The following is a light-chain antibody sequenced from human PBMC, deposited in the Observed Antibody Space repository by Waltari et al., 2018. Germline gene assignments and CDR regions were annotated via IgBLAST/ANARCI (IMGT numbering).Light chain of an antibody. CDR2: GAS. CDR3: QRYGGSPT. V-gene: IGKV3-20*01. Sequence: EIVLTQSPGTLSLPPGERATLSCRASQSVSSLFAWYQQKPAHSPSPLIYGASERATGIPASFSGCASGTDFALTIGRLAPEDFAVFYCQRYGGSPTFVQGTKL. CDR1: QSVSSL. J-gene: IGKJ2*01.